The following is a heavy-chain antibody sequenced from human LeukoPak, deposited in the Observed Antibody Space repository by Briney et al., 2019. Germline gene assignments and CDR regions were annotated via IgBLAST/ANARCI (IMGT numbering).Heavy chain of an antibody. Sequence: ASVKVSCKASGYTFTSYYIHWVRQATGQGLEWMGIINPSGGSTSYAQKFQGRVTMTGDTSTSTVYMELSSLRSEDTAVYYCARGPYRYFDYWGQGTLVTVSS. CDR2: INPSGGST. D-gene: IGHD1-26*01. CDR1: GYTFTSYY. CDR3: ARGPYRYFDY. V-gene: IGHV1-46*01. J-gene: IGHJ4*02.